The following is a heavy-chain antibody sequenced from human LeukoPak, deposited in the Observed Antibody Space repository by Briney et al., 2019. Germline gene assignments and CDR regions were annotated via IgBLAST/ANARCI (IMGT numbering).Heavy chain of an antibody. V-gene: IGHV1-8*01. Sequence: ASVKVSCKASGYTFTSYDINWVRQATGQGLEWMGWMNPNSGNTGYAQKFQGRVTMTRNTSISTAYMELSSLRSEDTAVYYCAARPARYYYGSGSLRGWFDPWGQGTLVTVSS. CDR2: MNPNSGNT. D-gene: IGHD3-10*01. CDR3: AARPARYYYGSGSLRGWFDP. J-gene: IGHJ5*02. CDR1: GYTFTSYD.